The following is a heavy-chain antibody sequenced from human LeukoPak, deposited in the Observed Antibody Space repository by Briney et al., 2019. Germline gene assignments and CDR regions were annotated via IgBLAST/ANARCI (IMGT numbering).Heavy chain of an antibody. D-gene: IGHD5/OR15-5a*01. V-gene: IGHV4-39*01. CDR3: ARHRVYSLGYYMDV. CDR2: IYYSGNS. CDR1: GASISSGRNY. Sequence: PSETLSLTCNVSGASISSGRNYWGWIRQSPGKGLEWIASIYYSGNSYYNPSLKSRVSISVDTSKNQFSLKLSSVTAADTAVYYCARHRVYSLGYYMDVWGKGTTVTVSS. J-gene: IGHJ6*03.